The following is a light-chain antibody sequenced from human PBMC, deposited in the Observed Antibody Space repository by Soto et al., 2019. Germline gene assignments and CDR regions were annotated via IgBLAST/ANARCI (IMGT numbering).Light chain of an antibody. V-gene: IGKV4-1*01. CDR3: QQHFSTPPT. Sequence: DIVMTQSPDSLAVSLGERATINCRSSQSLLYSPNNKNYVSWYQQKPGQPPKLLINWASTRVSGVPGRFSGGGSGTDFTLTISSLQAEDVAVYYCQQHFSTPPTFGPGTRVDI. CDR2: WAS. CDR1: QSLLYSPNNKNY. J-gene: IGKJ3*01.